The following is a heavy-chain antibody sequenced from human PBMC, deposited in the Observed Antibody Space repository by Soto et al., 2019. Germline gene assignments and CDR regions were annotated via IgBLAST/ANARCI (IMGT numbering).Heavy chain of an antibody. CDR3: ASAVGASDFDY. D-gene: IGHD1-26*01. J-gene: IGHJ4*02. CDR2: IYSGGST. CDR1: GFTVSSNY. Sequence: GGSLRLSCAASGFTVSSNYMSWVRQAPGKGLEWVSVIYSGGSTYYADSVKGRFTISRDNSKNTLYLQMNSLRAEDTAVYYCASAVGASDFDYWGQGTLVTVSS. V-gene: IGHV3-53*01.